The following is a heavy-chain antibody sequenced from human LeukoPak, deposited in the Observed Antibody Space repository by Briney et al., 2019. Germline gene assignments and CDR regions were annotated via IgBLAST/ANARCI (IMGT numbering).Heavy chain of an antibody. D-gene: IGHD5-18*01. V-gene: IGHV1-24*01. CDR3: ATGTGYSYGLVKKPYYFDY. J-gene: IGHJ4*02. Sequence: ASVKVSCKVSGYTLTELSMHWVRQAPGKGLEWMGGFDPEDGETIYAQKFQGRVTMTEDTSTGTAYMELSSLRSEDTAVYYCATGTGYSYGLVKKPYYFDYWGQGTLVTVSS. CDR1: GYTLTELS. CDR2: FDPEDGET.